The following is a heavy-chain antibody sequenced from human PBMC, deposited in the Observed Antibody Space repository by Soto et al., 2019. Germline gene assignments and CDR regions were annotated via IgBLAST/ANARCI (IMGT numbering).Heavy chain of an antibody. CDR3: AREKGYISGPKNFYY. CDR2: IYDSGSS. D-gene: IGHD5-12*01. Sequence: SETLSLTCTVSGASISSGEYFWSWIRQSPGKGLQWIGYIYDSGSSYYNPSLKSRVTMSVDTSKNQFSLKLSSVTAADTAVYYCAREKGYISGPKNFYYWGQGTLVTVSS. CDR1: GASISSGEYF. J-gene: IGHJ4*02. V-gene: IGHV4-30-4*01.